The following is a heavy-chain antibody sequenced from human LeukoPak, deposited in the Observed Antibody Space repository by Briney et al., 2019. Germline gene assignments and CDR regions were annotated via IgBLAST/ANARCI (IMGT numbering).Heavy chain of an antibody. J-gene: IGHJ4*02. CDR1: GYSISSGYY. CDR2: IYYSGST. CDR3: ARVTGYMIEDYFDY. D-gene: IGHD3-22*01. Sequence: PSETLSLTCTVSGYSISSGYYWGWIRQPPGKGLEWIGYIYYSGSTNYSPSLRSRVTISVDTSKNEFSLKLRPVTAADTAEYYCARVTGYMIEDYFDYWGQGTLVTVSS. V-gene: IGHV4-38-2*02.